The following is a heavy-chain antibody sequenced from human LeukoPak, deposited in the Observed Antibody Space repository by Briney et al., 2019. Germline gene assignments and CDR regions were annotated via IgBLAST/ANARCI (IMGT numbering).Heavy chain of an antibody. Sequence: GGSLRLSCAASGFTFSSYAMSWVRQAPGKGLEWVSSIGTDDSSLYADSVKGRLTTSTDNSTNTLYLQMSSRRADDTAVYHCANTGLPPCASGWSSPVVYYFDDWGQGTLVTVSS. D-gene: IGHD6-19*01. V-gene: IGHV3-23*01. CDR3: ANTGLPPCASGWSSPVVYYFDD. J-gene: IGHJ4*02. CDR1: GFTFSSYA. CDR2: IGTDDSS.